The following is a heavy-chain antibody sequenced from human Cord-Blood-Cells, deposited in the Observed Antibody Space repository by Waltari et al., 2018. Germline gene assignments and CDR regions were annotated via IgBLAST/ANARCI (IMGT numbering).Heavy chain of an antibody. V-gene: IGHV4-34*01. CDR1: GGSFSGYY. CDR3: ASLLARTYYYGSSGYYYWFDP. CDR2: INHSGST. Sequence: QVQLQQWGVGLLKPSETLSLTCAVYGGSFSGYYWSWIRQPPGKGLEWIGEINHSGSTNYNPSLKSRFTISVDPSKNQFALKLCSVTGADTAVYYCASLLARTYYYGSSGYYYWFDPWGQGTLVTVSS. D-gene: IGHD3-22*01. J-gene: IGHJ5*02.